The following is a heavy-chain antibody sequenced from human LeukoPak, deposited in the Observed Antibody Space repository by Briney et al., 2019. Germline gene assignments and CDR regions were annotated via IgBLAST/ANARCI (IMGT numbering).Heavy chain of an antibody. D-gene: IGHD1-26*01. CDR3: ARREARIFDY. J-gene: IGHJ4*02. CDR1: GFTFSDYY. CDR2: ISSTSTYT. Sequence: PGGSLRLSCAVSGFTFSDYYMSWVRQAPGKGLEWVSYISSTSTYTNYADSVKGRFTISRDNAKNSLYLQMNSLRAEDTAVYYCARREARIFDYWGREPWSPSPQ. V-gene: IGHV3-11*03.